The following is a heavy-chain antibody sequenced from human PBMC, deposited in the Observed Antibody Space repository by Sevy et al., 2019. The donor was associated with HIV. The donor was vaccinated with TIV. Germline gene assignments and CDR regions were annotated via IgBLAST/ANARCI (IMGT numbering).Heavy chain of an antibody. Sequence: GSLRLSCAASGFTFSSYAMSWVRQAPGKGLEWVSAISGSGGSTYYAESVKGRFTISRDNSKNTLYLQMNSLRAEDTAVYYCAKGEKYYDSSGLTVHFDYWGQGTLVTVSS. V-gene: IGHV3-23*01. D-gene: IGHD3-22*01. CDR2: ISGSGGST. CDR3: AKGEKYYDSSGLTVHFDY. J-gene: IGHJ4*02. CDR1: GFTFSSYA.